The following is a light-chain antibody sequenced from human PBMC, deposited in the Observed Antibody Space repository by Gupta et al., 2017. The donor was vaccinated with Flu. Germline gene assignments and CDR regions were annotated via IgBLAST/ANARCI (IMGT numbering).Light chain of an antibody. CDR2: GAS. J-gene: IGKJ1*01. V-gene: IGKV3-15*01. CDR3: QQNNNWPWT. Sequence: EVVMTQSPATLSVSPGERATLSCRASQSVSNNLAWYQQKPGQAPRLLVYGASTRATGIPGRFSGSGSGTEFTLTITSLQSEDFAVYFCQQNNNWPWTFGQGTKVEIK. CDR1: QSVSNN.